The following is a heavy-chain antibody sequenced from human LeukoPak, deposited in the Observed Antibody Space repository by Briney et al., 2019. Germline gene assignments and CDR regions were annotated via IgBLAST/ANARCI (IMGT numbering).Heavy chain of an antibody. V-gene: IGHV3-7*01. CDR2: IKQDGSEK. D-gene: IGHD1-26*01. Sequence: PGGSLRLSCAASAFTFSSYWMSWVRQAPGKGREWVANIKQDGSEKYYVDSVKGRFTISRDNDKNSLYLQMNSLRAEDTAVYYCARTYYRTTLFDYWGQGILVTVSS. CDR3: ARTYYRTTLFDY. J-gene: IGHJ4*02. CDR1: AFTFSSYW.